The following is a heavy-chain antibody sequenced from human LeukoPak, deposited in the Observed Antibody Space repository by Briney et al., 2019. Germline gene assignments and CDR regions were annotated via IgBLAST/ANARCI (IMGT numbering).Heavy chain of an antibody. J-gene: IGHJ4*02. V-gene: IGHV3-23*01. CDR1: GFTFSSYA. CDR3: AKVGTYGTTGAIDY. CDR2: LSGSGGST. Sequence: GGSLRLSCAASGFTFSSYAMSWVRQAPGKGLEWVSTLSGSGGSTYYADSMKARCTISRDNSKNTLYLLLSSLRAEDTAIYYCAKVGTYGTTGAIDYWGQGTLVTVSS. D-gene: IGHD1-1*01.